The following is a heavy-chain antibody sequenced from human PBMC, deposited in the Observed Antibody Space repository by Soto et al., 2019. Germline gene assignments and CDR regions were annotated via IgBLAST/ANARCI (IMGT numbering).Heavy chain of an antibody. CDR2: INAGNGNT. CDR1: GYTFTSYA. CDR3: ARDRSYGYVRSFDY. D-gene: IGHD5-18*01. Sequence: ASVKVSCKASGYTFTSYAMHWVRQAPGQRLEWMGWINAGNGNTKYSQKFQGRVTITRDTSASTAYMELSSLRSEGTAVYYCARDRSYGYVRSFDYWGQGTLVTVSS. J-gene: IGHJ4*02. V-gene: IGHV1-3*01.